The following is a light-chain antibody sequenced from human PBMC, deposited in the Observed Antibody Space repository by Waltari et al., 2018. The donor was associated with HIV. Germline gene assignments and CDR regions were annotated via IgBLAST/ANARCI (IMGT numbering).Light chain of an antibody. Sequence: QSLLTQPPSASGTPGQRVTVPCSGSSSNIGRNDVYWYQQLPGTPPKLLIYRNNQRPSGVPDRFSGSKSGTSASLAISGLRSEDEADYYCATWNDSLSGYVFGTGTKVTV. CDR3: ATWNDSLSGYV. J-gene: IGLJ1*01. CDR1: SSNIGRND. CDR2: RNN. V-gene: IGLV1-47*01.